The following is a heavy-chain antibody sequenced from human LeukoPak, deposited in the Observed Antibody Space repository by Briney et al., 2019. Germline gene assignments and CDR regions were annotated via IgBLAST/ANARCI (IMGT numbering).Heavy chain of an antibody. CDR2: ISGDGGST. Sequence: GGSLRLSCAASGFTFDDYAMHWVRQAPGKGLEWVSLISGDGGSTYYADSVKGRFTISRDNSKNSLYLQMNSLRTEDTALYYCAKAPFNDLWDSSGYYYPFDYWGQGTLVTVSS. V-gene: IGHV3-43*02. CDR1: GFTFDDYA. D-gene: IGHD3-22*01. CDR3: AKAPFNDLWDSSGYYYPFDY. J-gene: IGHJ4*02.